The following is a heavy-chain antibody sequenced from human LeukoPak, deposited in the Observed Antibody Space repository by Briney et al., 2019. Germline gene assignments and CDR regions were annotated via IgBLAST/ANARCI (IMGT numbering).Heavy chain of an antibody. CDR2: ISSSYTYI. D-gene: IGHD6-6*01. V-gene: IGHV3-21*01. CDR3: ARDGSQYSTSSSDY. Sequence: GGSLRLSCAASGFTFRSYSMNWVRQAPGKGLEWVSPISSSYTYIFYADSVKGRFTISRDNAKKSLYLQMNSLRAEDTAVYYCARDGSQYSTSSSDYWGQGTLVTVSS. CDR1: GFTFRSYS. J-gene: IGHJ4*02.